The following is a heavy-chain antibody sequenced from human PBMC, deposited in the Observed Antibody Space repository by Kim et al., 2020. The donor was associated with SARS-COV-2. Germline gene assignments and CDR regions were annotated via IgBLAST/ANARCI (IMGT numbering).Heavy chain of an antibody. Sequence: GGSLRLSCAASGFTFSSYAMSWVRQAPGKGLEWVSAISGSGGSTYYADSVKGRFTISRDNSKNTLYLQMNSLRAEDTAVYYCAKDLTPGFLVVPAAMMEGFDYWGQGTLVTVSS. CDR1: GFTFSSYA. J-gene: IGHJ4*02. V-gene: IGHV3-23*01. CDR3: AKDLTPGFLVVPAAMMEGFDY. D-gene: IGHD2-2*01. CDR2: ISGSGGST.